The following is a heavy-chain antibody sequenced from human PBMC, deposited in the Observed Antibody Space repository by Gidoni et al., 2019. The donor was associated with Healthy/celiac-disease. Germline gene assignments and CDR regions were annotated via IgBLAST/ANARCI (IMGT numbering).Heavy chain of an antibody. J-gene: IGHJ6*03. V-gene: IGHV1-46*03. CDR2: INPSGGST. CDR1: GYTFTSYY. Sequence: QVQLVQSGAEVKKPGASVKVSCKASGYTFTSYYMHWVRQAPGQGLEWMGIINPSGGSTSYAQKFQGRVTMTRDTSTSTVYMELSSLRSEDTAVYYCAREDGSSGLWGYYYYMDVWGKGTTVTVSS. CDR3: AREDGSSGLWGYYYYMDV. D-gene: IGHD6-6*01.